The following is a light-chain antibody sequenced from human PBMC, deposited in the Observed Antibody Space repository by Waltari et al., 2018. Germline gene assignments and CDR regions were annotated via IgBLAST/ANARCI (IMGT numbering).Light chain of an antibody. V-gene: IGLV2-14*01. Sequence: QSALTQPASVSGSPGQSITISCAGSSGDVGGYNYVSWYQQYPGNAPKLMIYDVNKRPSGVSYPFSGSKSGNTASLTISWLQGEDEADYYCISYTASGAWLFGGGTKLTVL. CDR1: SGDVGGYNY. CDR3: ISYTASGAWL. J-gene: IGLJ3*02. CDR2: DVN.